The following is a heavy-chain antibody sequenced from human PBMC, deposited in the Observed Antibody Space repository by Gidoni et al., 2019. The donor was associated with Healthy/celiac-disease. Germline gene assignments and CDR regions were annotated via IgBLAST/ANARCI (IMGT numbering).Heavy chain of an antibody. J-gene: IGHJ6*03. CDR1: GFTVSSNY. CDR2: IYSGGST. D-gene: IGHD3-10*01. V-gene: IGHV3-66*01. Sequence: EVQLVESGGGLVQPGGSLRLSCAASGFTVSSNYMSWVRQAPGKGLEWVSVIYSGGSTYYADSVKGRFTISRDNSKNTLYLQMNSLRAEDTAVYYCARDRLEVQGPGNYYYYMDVWGKGTTVTVSS. CDR3: ARDRLEVQGPGNYYYYMDV.